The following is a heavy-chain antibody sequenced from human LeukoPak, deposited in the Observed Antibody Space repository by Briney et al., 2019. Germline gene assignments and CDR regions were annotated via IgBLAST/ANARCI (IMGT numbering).Heavy chain of an antibody. CDR2: ISYDGSNK. J-gene: IGHJ4*02. CDR1: GFTFGSYG. Sequence: GGSLRLSCAASGFTFGSYGMHWVRQAPGKGLEWVAVISYDGSNKYYADSVKGRFTISRDNSKNTLYLQMNSLRAEDTAVYYCAKDVLDSSGSFDYWGQGTLVTVSS. CDR3: AKDVLDSSGSFDY. V-gene: IGHV3-30*18. D-gene: IGHD6-19*01.